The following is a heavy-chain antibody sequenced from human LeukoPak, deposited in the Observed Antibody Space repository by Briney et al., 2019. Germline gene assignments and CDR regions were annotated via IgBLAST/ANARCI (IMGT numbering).Heavy chain of an antibody. CDR2: INQAGSEK. V-gene: IGHV3-7*04. Sequence: GGSLRLSCAASGFTFSSYWMSWVRQAPGNGLEWVANINQAGSEKYYVDSVKGRFTISRDNAKNSLYLQMNSLRAEDTAVYYCARGGTYYYNLMDVWGQGTTVTVSS. CDR1: GFTFSSYW. J-gene: IGHJ6*02. D-gene: IGHD2-15*01. CDR3: ARGGTYYYNLMDV.